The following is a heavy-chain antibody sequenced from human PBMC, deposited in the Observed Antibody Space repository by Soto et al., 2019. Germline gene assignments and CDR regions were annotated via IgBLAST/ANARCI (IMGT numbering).Heavy chain of an antibody. CDR1: GYTFTSYG. J-gene: IGHJ4*02. CDR3: ATGTFSSGWYFDY. CDR2: IIPIFGTA. D-gene: IGHD6-19*01. V-gene: IGHV1-69*13. Sequence: ASVKVSCKASGYTFTSYGISWVRQAPGQGLEWMGGIIPIFGTANYAQKFQGRVTITADESTSTAYMELSSLRSEDTAVYYCATGTFSSGWYFDYWGQGTLVTVSS.